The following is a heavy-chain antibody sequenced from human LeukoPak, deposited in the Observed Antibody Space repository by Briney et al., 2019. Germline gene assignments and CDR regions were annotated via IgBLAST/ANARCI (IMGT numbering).Heavy chain of an antibody. CDR1: GYSISSGYY. CDR2: IYHSGST. Sequence: SETLSLTCAVSGYSISSGYYWGWIRQPPGKGLEWIGSIYHSGSTYYNPSLKSRVTISVDTSKNQFSLKLSSVTAADTAVYYCARLRQGELLDCWGQGTLVTVSS. J-gene: IGHJ4*02. D-gene: IGHD1-26*01. V-gene: IGHV4-38-2*01. CDR3: ARLRQGELLDC.